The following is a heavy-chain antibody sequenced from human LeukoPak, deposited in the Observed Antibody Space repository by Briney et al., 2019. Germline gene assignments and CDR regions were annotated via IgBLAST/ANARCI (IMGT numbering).Heavy chain of an antibody. V-gene: IGHV4-30-4*01. D-gene: IGHD3-10*01. CDR1: GGSISSGDYY. Sequence: SQTLSLTCTVSGGSISSGDYYWSWIRQPPGKGLEWIGYIYYSGSAYYSPSLKSRVTISVDTSKNQFSLKLRSVTAADTAVYYCARGTAIWFGELLPYEYYFDYWGQGTLVTVSS. CDR2: IYYSGSA. J-gene: IGHJ4*02. CDR3: ARGTAIWFGELLPYEYYFDY.